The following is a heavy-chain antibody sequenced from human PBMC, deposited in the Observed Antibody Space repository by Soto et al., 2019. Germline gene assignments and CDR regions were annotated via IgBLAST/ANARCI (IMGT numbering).Heavy chain of an antibody. Sequence: GGSVNGFCKASRDHFIVYELHRVREAPWPGAEWMGIINPSGGTTNYGQTFQGRVTMTRDTSKSTVYMELSSLRSYDTAVYYCARGPTAERHYYDYYGMDVWRQGTTVTVSS. CDR2: INPSGGTT. D-gene: IGHD7-27*01. V-gene: IGHV1-46*01. CDR1: RDHFIVYE. J-gene: IGHJ6*02. CDR3: ARGPTAERHYYDYYGMDV.